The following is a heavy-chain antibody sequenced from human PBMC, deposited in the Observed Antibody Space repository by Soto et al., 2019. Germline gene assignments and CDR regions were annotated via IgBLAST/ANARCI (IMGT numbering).Heavy chain of an antibody. D-gene: IGHD1-26*01. J-gene: IGHJ6*02. Sequence: GGSLRLSCAASGFTFSDYAMSWVRQAPGKGLEWVSTIRGGDGMTNYADAVKGRFTISRDNSKNMLYLQVESLRAEDSGTYYCAKVGPPASYRCTMDVWGQGTTVTVSS. CDR1: GFTFSDYA. CDR2: IRGGDGMT. V-gene: IGHV3-23*01. CDR3: AKVGPPASYRCTMDV.